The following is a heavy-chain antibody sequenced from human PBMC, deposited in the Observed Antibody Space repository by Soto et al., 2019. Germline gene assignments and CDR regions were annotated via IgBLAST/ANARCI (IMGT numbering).Heavy chain of an antibody. CDR1: GFTFDDYA. Sequence: EVQLVESGGGLVQPGRSLRLSCAASGFTFDDYAMHWVRQAPGKGLEWVSGIRWNSGSIGSADSVKGRFTISRDNAKNSLYLQMNSLRAEDTALYYCAKVASSGWYALAFDIWGQGTMVTVSS. J-gene: IGHJ3*02. CDR3: AKVASSGWYALAFDI. D-gene: IGHD6-19*01. CDR2: IRWNSGSI. V-gene: IGHV3-9*01.